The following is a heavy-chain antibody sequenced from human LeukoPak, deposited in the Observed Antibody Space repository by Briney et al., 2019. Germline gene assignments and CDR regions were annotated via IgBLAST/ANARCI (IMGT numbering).Heavy chain of an antibody. CDR1: GGSISSSS. J-gene: IGHJ4*02. V-gene: IGHV3-21*01. CDR3: ARRYCSSTNCLAFDY. CDR2: IDRSSIYT. Sequence: ETLSLTCTVSGGSISSSSYYWGWIRQPPGKGLEWVSAIDRSSIYTYYADSVKGRFTISRDNAKNSLYLQMNSLRAEDTAVYYCARRYCSSTNCLAFDYWGQGTLVTVPS. D-gene: IGHD2-2*01.